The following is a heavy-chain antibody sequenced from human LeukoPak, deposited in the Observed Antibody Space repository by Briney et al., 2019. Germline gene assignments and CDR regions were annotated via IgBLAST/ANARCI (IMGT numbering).Heavy chain of an antibody. CDR3: ARVRDDYGDFHFDY. Sequence: SVKVSCKASGYTFTSYAISWVRQTPGQGLEWMGRIIPILGIANYAQKFQGRVTITADKSTSTAYMELSSLRSEDTAVYYCARVRDDYGDFHFDYWGQGTLVTVSS. D-gene: IGHD4-17*01. CDR2: IIPILGIA. V-gene: IGHV1-69*04. CDR1: GYTFTSYA. J-gene: IGHJ4*02.